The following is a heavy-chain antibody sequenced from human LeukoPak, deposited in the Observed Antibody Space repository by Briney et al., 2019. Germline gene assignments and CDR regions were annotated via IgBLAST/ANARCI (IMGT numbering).Heavy chain of an antibody. D-gene: IGHD6-19*01. V-gene: IGHV4-39*07. Sequence: SETLSLTCTVSGGSISSSSYYWGWIRQPPRKGLEWIGSIYYSGSTYYNPSLKSRVTISVDTSKNQFSLKLSSVTAADTAVYYCARSSLAGDNAFDIWGQGTMVTVSS. CDR1: GGSISSSSYY. CDR2: IYYSGST. J-gene: IGHJ3*02. CDR3: ARSSLAGDNAFDI.